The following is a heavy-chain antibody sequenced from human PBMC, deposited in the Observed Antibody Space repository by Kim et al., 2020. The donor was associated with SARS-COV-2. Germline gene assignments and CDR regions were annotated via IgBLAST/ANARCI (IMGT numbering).Heavy chain of an antibody. CDR2: IYPGYSDT. Sequence: GESLKISCKGSGYSFTSYWIGWVRQMPGKCLEWMGIIYPGYSDTRYSPSFQVQFTISAAKSISTAYLQWSSLQASDTAMYYCAIFRGDGYTSDAFDIWGQ. CDR3: AIFRGDGYTSDAFDI. J-gene: IGHJ3*02. V-gene: IGHV5-51*01. D-gene: IGHD3-16*01. CDR1: GYSFTSYW.